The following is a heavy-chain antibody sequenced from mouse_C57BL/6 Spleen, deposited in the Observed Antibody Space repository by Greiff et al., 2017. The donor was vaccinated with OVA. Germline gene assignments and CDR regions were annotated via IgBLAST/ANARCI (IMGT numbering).Heavy chain of an antibody. J-gene: IGHJ2*01. D-gene: IGHD1-1*01. V-gene: IGHV1-82*01. CDR1: GYAFSSSW. CDR3: AREGAITTVVGFDY. Sequence: VQLQQSGPELVKPGASVKISCKASGYAFSSSWMNWVKQRPGKGLEWIGRIYPGDGDTNYNGKFKGKATLTADKSSSTAYMQLSSLTSEDSAVYFCAREGAITTVVGFDYWGQGTTLTVSS. CDR2: IYPGDGDT.